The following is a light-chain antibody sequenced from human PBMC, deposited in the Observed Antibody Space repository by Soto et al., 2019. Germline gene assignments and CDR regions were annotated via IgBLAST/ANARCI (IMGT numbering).Light chain of an antibody. CDR1: QGIRDD. CDR3: LQDYKYPWT. CDR2: AAS. V-gene: IGKV1-6*01. J-gene: IGKJ1*01. Sequence: AIQMTQSPSSLSASVGDRVTITCRASQGIRDDLSWYQQKPGKAPKLLIYAASTLQRGVPSRFSGSGSCTHFTLNISSLQPEDFATYYCLQDYKYPWTFGQGTKVEIK.